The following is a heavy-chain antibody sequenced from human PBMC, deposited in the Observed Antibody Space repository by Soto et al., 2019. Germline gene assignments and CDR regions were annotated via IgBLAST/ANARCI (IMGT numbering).Heavy chain of an antibody. V-gene: IGHV3-53*02. Sequence: EVQLVETGGGLIQPGGSLRLSCAASGFTVSSNYMSWVRQAPGKGLEWVSVIYSAGNTYYADSVRGRFTISRDNSKNTLYLKMNSLRADDTAVYYCAREAPMDVWGQGTTVTVSS. J-gene: IGHJ6*02. CDR3: AREAPMDV. CDR1: GFTVSSNY. CDR2: IYSAGNT.